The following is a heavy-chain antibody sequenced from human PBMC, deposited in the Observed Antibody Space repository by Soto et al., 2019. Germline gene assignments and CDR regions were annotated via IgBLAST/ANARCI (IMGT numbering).Heavy chain of an antibody. CDR1: GGSISSSSYY. V-gene: IGHV4-39*01. CDR2: IYYSGST. D-gene: IGHD2-21*01. CDR3: ARVDIVVVIAIGGGLGYFDY. Sequence: PSETLSLTCTVSGGSISSSSYYWGWIRQPPGKGLEWIGSIYYSGSTYYNPSLKSRVTISVDTSKNQFSLKLSSVTAADTAVYYCARVDIVVVIAIGGGLGYFDYWGQGTLVTVSS. J-gene: IGHJ4*02.